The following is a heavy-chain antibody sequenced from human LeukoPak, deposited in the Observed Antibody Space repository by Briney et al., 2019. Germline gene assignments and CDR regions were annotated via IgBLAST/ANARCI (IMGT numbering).Heavy chain of an antibody. V-gene: IGHV3-30*03. Sequence: PGGSLRLSCAASGFTFSSYGMHWVRQAPGKGLEWVAVISYDGSNKYYADSVKGRFTISRDTSKNTLYLQMNSLRVEDTAVYYCARDLKDFYYDSSGYHSFFDYWGQGTLVAVSS. CDR3: ARDLKDFYYDSSGYHSFFDY. D-gene: IGHD3-22*01. J-gene: IGHJ4*02. CDR1: GFTFSSYG. CDR2: ISYDGSNK.